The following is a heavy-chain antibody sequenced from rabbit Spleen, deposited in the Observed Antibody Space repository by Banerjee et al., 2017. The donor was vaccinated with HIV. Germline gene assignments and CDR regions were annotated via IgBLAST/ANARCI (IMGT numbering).Heavy chain of an antibody. D-gene: IGHD1-1*01. CDR1: GFTISSSYW. Sequence: QSLEESGGGLVKPGASLTLACTASGFTISSSYWICWVRQAPGKGLEWIACIYNGIDSTYYASWAKGRFTISKTSSTTVTLQLTSLTAADTATYFCVRGSDYFRLWGPGTLVTVS. CDR3: VRGSDYFRL. CDR2: IYNGIDST. J-gene: IGHJ4*01. V-gene: IGHV1S40*01.